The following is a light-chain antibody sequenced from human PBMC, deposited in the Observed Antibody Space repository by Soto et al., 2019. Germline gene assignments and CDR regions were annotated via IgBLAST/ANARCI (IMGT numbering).Light chain of an antibody. Sequence: QSVLTQPPSASGTPGQRVTISCSGSSSNIGSNSVNWYQQLPGTAPKLLIYSTNQRPSGVPDRFSGSKSDTSASLAISGLQSEDEAEYYCAAWDDSLNGEVVFGGGTQLTVL. CDR1: SSNIGSNS. CDR2: STN. V-gene: IGLV1-44*01. CDR3: AAWDDSLNGEVV. J-gene: IGLJ2*01.